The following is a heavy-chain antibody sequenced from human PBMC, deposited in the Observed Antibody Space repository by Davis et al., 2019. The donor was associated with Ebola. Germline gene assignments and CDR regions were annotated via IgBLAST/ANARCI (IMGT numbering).Heavy chain of an antibody. CDR2: INPSGGST. Sequence: ASVKVSCKASGYTFISYYMHWMRQAPGQGLEWMGVINPSGGSTTYAQKFQGRVTMTRDTSTSTVYMELSSLRSEDTAVYYCARGHCTNSVCSTVGWYDPWGQGTLVTVSS. D-gene: IGHD2-8*01. CDR1: GYTFISYY. CDR3: ARGHCTNSVCSTVGWYDP. J-gene: IGHJ5*02. V-gene: IGHV1-46*01.